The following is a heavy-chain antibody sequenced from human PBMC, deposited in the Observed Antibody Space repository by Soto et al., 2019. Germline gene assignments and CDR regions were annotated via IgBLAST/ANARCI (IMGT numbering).Heavy chain of an antibody. V-gene: IGHV3-11*05. D-gene: IGHD6-19*01. CDR1: GFTFSAVY. Sequence: QVQLEESGGGLVKPGGSLRLSCAASGFTFSAVYMSWIRQAPNKGLEYISYISSSGTSANYADSVKGRFTISRDNATNSLYLQMNSLRAEDTAISYCARDRGAVTGQYFDYWGQGALVTVSS. CDR3: ARDRGAVTGQYFDY. CDR2: ISSSGTSA. J-gene: IGHJ4*02.